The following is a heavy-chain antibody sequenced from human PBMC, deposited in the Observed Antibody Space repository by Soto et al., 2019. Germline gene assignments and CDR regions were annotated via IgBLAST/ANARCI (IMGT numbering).Heavy chain of an antibody. V-gene: IGHV1-18*01. CDR3: ARTTYDDFWSGYLYTDWFDP. CDR1: GYTFTSYG. CDR2: ISAYNGNT. J-gene: IGHJ5*02. Sequence: ASVKVSCKASGYTFTSYGISWVRQAPGQGLEWMGWISAYNGNTNYAQKLQGRVTMTTDTSTSTAYMELRSLRSDDTAVYYCARTTYDDFWSGYLYTDWFDPWGQGTLVTVSS. D-gene: IGHD3-3*01.